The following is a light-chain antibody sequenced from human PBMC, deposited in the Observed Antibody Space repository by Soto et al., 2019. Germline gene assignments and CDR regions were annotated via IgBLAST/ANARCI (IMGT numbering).Light chain of an antibody. Sequence: DIQLNQSPSFLSASVGDRVTITCRASQGISYYLAWYQQKPAKAPKLLIYAAGTLQSGVPSRFSGSGFGTEFTLTISSLQPEDFATYYCQHLNNYPYTFGQGTKLEIK. J-gene: IGKJ2*01. CDR1: QGISYY. CDR2: AAG. V-gene: IGKV1-9*01. CDR3: QHLNNYPYT.